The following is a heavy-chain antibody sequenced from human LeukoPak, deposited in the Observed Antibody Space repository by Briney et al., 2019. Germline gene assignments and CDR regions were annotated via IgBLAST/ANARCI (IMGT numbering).Heavy chain of an antibody. V-gene: IGHV3-74*01. J-gene: IGHJ4*02. CDR3: ARVPYSYDSGRAADY. D-gene: IGHD3-22*01. Sequence: GGSLRLSCAASGFTFSSYWMHWVRQAPGKGLVWVSRINNDGGGTDYADSVKGRFTISRDNAKNTLHLQMNSLRAEDTAVYYCARVPYSYDSGRAADYWGQGTLVTVSS. CDR1: GFTFSSYW. CDR2: INNDGGGT.